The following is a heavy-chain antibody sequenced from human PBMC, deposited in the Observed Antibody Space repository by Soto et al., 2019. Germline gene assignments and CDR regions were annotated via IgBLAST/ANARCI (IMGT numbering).Heavy chain of an antibody. CDR2: ISGSGGST. D-gene: IGHD3-16*01. Sequence: GGSLRLSCAASGFTFITYAMSWVRQAPGKGLEWVSIISGSGGSTYYPDSVKGRFTISRDNSKNTLYLQMNSLRADDTAVYYCAKFPAAQSYLAFWGQGTLVTVSS. V-gene: IGHV3-23*01. CDR3: AKFPAAQSYLAF. CDR1: GFTFITYA. J-gene: IGHJ1*01.